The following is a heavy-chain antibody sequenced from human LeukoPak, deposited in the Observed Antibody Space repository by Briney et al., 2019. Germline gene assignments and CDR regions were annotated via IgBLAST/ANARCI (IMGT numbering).Heavy chain of an antibody. V-gene: IGHV1-46*01. D-gene: IGHD2-21*02. J-gene: IGHJ4*02. CDR3: ARGTAYCGGDCYTAFDY. Sequence: ASVKVSCKASGYTFTSYYMHWVRQAPGQGLEWMGIINPSGGSTSYAQKFQGRVTMTRDMSTSAVYMELSSLRSEDTAVYYCARGTAYCGGDCYTAFDYWGQGTLVTVSS. CDR2: INPSGGST. CDR1: GYTFTSYY.